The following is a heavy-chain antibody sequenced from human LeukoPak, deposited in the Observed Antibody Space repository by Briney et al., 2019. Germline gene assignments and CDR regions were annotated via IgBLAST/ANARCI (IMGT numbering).Heavy chain of an antibody. Sequence: SETLSLTRTVSGGSISSFSWSWIRQPPGRGLEWIGYIYTSGSTKYNPSLKSRVTMSVDTSKNQFSLKLRSVTAADTAVYYCARDLVTVTKGFDIWGQGTMVSVSS. D-gene: IGHD4-17*01. CDR1: GGSISSFS. V-gene: IGHV4-59*01. CDR2: IYTSGST. J-gene: IGHJ3*02. CDR3: ARDLVTVTKGFDI.